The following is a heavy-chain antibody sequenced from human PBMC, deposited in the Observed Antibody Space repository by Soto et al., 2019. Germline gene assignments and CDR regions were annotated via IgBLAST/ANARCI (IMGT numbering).Heavy chain of an antibody. CDR3: ANDTRERPNDAFDI. CDR2: ISGSGGST. CDR1: GFTFSSYA. V-gene: IGHV3-23*01. D-gene: IGHD1-1*01. J-gene: IGHJ3*02. Sequence: GGSLRLSCAASGFTFSSYAMSGGRQAAGKGLEWVSAISGSGGSTYYADSVKGRFTISRDNAKNSLYLQMNSLRAEDPALYYCANDTRERPNDAFDIWGQGTMVTVSS.